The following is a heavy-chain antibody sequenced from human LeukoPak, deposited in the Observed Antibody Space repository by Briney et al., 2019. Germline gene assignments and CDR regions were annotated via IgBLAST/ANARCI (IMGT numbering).Heavy chain of an antibody. Sequence: PGGSLRLSCAASGFTVSSNYMTWVRQAPGKGLEWVSAISGSGGSTYYADSVKGRFTISRDNSKNTLYLQMNSLRAEDTAVYYCAKSPRVGATTRAFDIWGQGTMVTVSS. CDR2: ISGSGGST. V-gene: IGHV3-23*01. CDR3: AKSPRVGATTRAFDI. D-gene: IGHD1-26*01. CDR1: GFTVSSNY. J-gene: IGHJ3*02.